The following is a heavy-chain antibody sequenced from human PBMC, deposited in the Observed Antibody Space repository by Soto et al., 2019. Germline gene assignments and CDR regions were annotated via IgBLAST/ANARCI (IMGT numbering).Heavy chain of an antibody. V-gene: IGHV4-4*09. D-gene: IGHD3-3*01. CDR1: GASVSHYF. J-gene: IGHJ4*02. CDR3: ARSSRTFFGGVVPDFDL. Sequence: QVQLQESGPGLVKPSETLSLTCDVSGASVSHYFWSWIRQPPGKGLEGLGYMSSSGYSISNPALKSRITISLNMSRNHVSLNLSYLTVADTAVYYCARSSRTFFGGVVPDFDLWGPGTLVTVSS. CDR2: MSSSGYS.